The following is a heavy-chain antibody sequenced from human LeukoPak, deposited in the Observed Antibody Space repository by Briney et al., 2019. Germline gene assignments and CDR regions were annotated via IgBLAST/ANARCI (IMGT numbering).Heavy chain of an antibody. D-gene: IGHD3-22*01. Sequence: ASVKVSCTASGVTYTSSAVQWVRQARGQPLEWIGWIVVGSGDTNYAQKFHERVTITRDMSTITTYMELSSLRSDDTAVYYCAAKSSEESSSYSPFDYWGQGTLVTVSS. CDR1: GVTYTSSA. V-gene: IGHV1-58*01. CDR2: IVVGSGDT. J-gene: IGHJ4*02. CDR3: AAKSSEESSSYSPFDY.